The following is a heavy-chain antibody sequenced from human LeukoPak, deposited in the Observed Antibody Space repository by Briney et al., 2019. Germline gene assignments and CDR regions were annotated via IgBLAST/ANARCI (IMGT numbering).Heavy chain of an antibody. D-gene: IGHD6-13*01. J-gene: IGHJ4*02. Sequence: PGGSLRLSCSASGFTFSSYSMNWVRQAPGKGLEWVSAISGSGGSTYYADSVKGRFTISRDNSKNTLYLQMNSLRAEDTAVYYCAKYGDSSNTFDHWGQGTLVTVSS. V-gene: IGHV3-23*01. CDR2: ISGSGGST. CDR1: GFTFSSYS. CDR3: AKYGDSSNTFDH.